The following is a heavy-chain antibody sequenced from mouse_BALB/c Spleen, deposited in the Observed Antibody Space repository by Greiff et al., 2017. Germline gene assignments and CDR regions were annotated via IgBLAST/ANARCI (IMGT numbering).Heavy chain of an antibody. CDR1: GFNIKDTY. V-gene: IGHV14-3*02. D-gene: IGHD2-4*01. J-gene: IGHJ4*01. CDR3: ARWSTMITTYAMDY. Sequence: VQLQQSGAELVKPGASVKLSCTASGFNIKDTYMPWVKQRPEQGLEWIGRIDPANGNTKYDPKFQGKATITADTSSNTAYLQLSSLTSEDTAVYYCARWSTMITTYAMDYWGQGTSVTVSS. CDR2: IDPANGNT.